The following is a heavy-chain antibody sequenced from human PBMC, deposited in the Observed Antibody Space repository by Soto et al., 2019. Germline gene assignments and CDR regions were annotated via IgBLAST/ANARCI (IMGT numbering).Heavy chain of an antibody. V-gene: IGHV1-18*01. D-gene: IGHD4-17*01. CDR1: GYTFTSYG. CDR3: ARVMSDYGWYYFEY. Sequence: ASVKVSCKASGYTFTSYGISWVRQAPGQGLEWMGWISAYNGNTNYAQKLQGRVTMTTDTSTSTAYMELRSLRSDDTAVYYCARVMSDYGWYYFEYRGQGTLVTVPS. CDR2: ISAYNGNT. J-gene: IGHJ4*02.